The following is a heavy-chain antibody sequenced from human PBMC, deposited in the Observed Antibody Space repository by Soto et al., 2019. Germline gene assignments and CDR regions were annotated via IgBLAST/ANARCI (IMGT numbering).Heavy chain of an antibody. Sequence: EEQLVESGGGLVKPGGSLRLSCAASGFTFSYTWMNWVRQAPGKGLEWVGRIKTKTDGGTAESAAPVKGRFTISRDDSKNPLYLQMNSVTTEETAIYSCPRGIKSDYWGRGTLVTVSS. CDR3: PRGIKSDY. V-gene: IGHV3-15*07. CDR2: IKTKTDGGTA. CDR1: GFTFSYTW. D-gene: IGHD3-16*01. J-gene: IGHJ4*02.